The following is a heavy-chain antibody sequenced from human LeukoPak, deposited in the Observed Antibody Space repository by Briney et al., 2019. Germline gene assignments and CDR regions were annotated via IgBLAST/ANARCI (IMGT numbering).Heavy chain of an antibody. D-gene: IGHD3-22*01. CDR3: ARGPLQTIPTSKIVVYYYPFDY. J-gene: IGHJ4*02. Sequence: GSLRLSCAASGFNFDDYGMSWVRQAPGKGLEWVSGINWNGGGTGYADSVKGRFTIPRENAKNSLYLQINSLKAEDTALYYCARGPLQTIPTSKIVVYYYPFDYWGQGTLVTVSS. V-gene: IGHV3-20*04. CDR2: INWNGGGT. CDR1: GFNFDDYG.